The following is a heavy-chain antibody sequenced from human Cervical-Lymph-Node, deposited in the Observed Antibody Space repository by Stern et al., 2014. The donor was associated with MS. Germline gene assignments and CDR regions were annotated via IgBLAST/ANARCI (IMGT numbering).Heavy chain of an antibody. CDR2: IGTAGCT. CDR3: ARDRSPYGSGSQGMDV. CDR1: GFTFSTYD. J-gene: IGHJ6*02. V-gene: IGHV3-13*01. D-gene: IGHD3-10*01. Sequence: EVQLVESGGGLVQPGGSLRLSCAASGFTFSTYDMHWVRQATGKGLEWVSAIGTAGCTCYPASVKGRFTISRENAKNSLYLQMNSLRDGDTAVYYCARDRSPYGSGSQGMDVWGQGTTVTVSS.